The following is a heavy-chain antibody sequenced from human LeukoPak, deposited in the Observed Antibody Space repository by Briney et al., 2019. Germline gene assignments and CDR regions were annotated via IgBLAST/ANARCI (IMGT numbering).Heavy chain of an antibody. D-gene: IGHD3-10*01. CDR1: GGSISSGGYY. J-gene: IGHJ4*02. CDR2: IYYSGST. Sequence: TLSLTCTVSGGSISSGGYYWSWIRQHPGKGLEWIGYIYYSGSTYYNPSLKSRVTISVDTSKNQFSLKLSSVTAEDTAVYYCAGPVYVSGSPVDYWGQGTLVTVSS. CDR3: AGPVYVSGSPVDY. V-gene: IGHV4-31*03.